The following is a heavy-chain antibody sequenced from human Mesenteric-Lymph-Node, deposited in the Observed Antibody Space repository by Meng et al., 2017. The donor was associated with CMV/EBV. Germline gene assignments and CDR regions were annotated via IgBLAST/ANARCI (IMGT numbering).Heavy chain of an antibody. CDR2: ISYDGSNK. D-gene: IGHD2-2*01. CDR3: ARGDCSSTSCYHPSNSGLDV. Sequence: GESLKISCAASGFTFDDYGMSWVRQAPGKGLEWVAVISYDGSNKYYADSVKGRFTISRDNAKNSLYLQMSSLRAEDTAVYYCARGDCSSTSCYHPSNSGLDVWGQGTTVTVSS. V-gene: IGHV3-30*03. CDR1: GFTFDDYG. J-gene: IGHJ6*02.